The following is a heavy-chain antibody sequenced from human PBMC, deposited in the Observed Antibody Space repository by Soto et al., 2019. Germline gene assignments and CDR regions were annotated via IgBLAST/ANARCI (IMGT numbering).Heavy chain of an antibody. CDR1: GFTFDDYA. CDR2: LTWNGEVL. D-gene: IGHD3-22*01. CDR3: VKDSESSGYLTHLDY. Sequence: PRLSCVASGFTFDDYAIHWVRQTPGKGLEWVSGLTWNGEVLGYADSVKGRFTISRDNAKNSLYLEMNSLRPEDTALYYCVKDSESSGYLTHLDYWGQGTLVTVYS. J-gene: IGHJ4*02. V-gene: IGHV3-9*01.